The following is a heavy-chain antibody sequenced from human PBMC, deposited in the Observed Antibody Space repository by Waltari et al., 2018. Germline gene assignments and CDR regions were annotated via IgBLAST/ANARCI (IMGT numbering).Heavy chain of an antibody. J-gene: IGHJ4*02. CDR1: GDSMSTSDY. CDR3: ARDRGRGLYLDT. D-gene: IGHD1-1*01. CDR2: VRGDGKT. Sequence: QLQLQESGPGLVKPSGTLSLICAVSGDSMSTSDYWSWVRQPPGKGLEWIGQVRGDGKTNHSPSFASRVTRSLDTSTYHFALKLTSATAADTALYYCARDRGRGLYLDTWGQGTLVTVSP. V-gene: IGHV4-4*02.